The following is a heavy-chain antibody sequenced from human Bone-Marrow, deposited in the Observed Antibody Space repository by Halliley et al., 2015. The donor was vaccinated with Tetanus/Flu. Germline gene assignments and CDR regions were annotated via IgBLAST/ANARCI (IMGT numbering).Heavy chain of an antibody. J-gene: IGHJ4*02. Sequence: EWIGEINHSGSSNYNPLLKSRVAISVDTSKNQVSLKLTSMTAADTALYFCARGTSGSYYRSYWGQGSLVTVTS. D-gene: IGHD3-10*01. V-gene: IGHV4-34*01. CDR2: INHSGSS. CDR3: ARGTSGSYYRSY.